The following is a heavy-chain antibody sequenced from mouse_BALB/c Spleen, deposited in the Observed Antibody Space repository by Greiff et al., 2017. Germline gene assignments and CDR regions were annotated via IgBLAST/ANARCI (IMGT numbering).Heavy chain of an antibody. CDR3: ARQGDYGNAFAY. D-gene: IGHD2-1*01. Sequence: EVKLVESGGDLVKPGGSLKLSCAASGFTFSSYGMSWVRQTPDKRLEWVATISSGGSYTYYPDSVKGRFTISRDNAKNTLYLQMSSLKSEDTAMYYCARQGDYGNAFAYWGQGTLVTVSA. CDR2: ISSGGSYT. V-gene: IGHV5-6*01. CDR1: GFTFSSYG. J-gene: IGHJ3*01.